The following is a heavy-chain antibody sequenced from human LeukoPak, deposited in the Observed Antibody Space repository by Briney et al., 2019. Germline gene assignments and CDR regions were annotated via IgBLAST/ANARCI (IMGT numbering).Heavy chain of an antibody. V-gene: IGHV3-23*01. D-gene: IGHD2-2*01. J-gene: IGHJ4*02. CDR2: ISGSGGST. CDR1: GFTFSSYA. Sequence: GGSLRLSCAASGFTFSSYAMSWVRQAPGKGLEWVSAISGSGGSTYCADSVKGRFTISRDNSKNTLYLQMNSLRAEDTAVYYCAKGENQLLLYYFDYWGQGTLVTVSS. CDR3: AKGENQLLLYYFDY.